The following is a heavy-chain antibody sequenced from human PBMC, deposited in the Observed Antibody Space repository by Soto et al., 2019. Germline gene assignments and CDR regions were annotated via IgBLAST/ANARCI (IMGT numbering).Heavy chain of an antibody. CDR2: IIPIFATF. CDR1: GGTFRTYA. D-gene: IGHD6-19*01. CDR3: AKGAVAGTPTSYYYYGMDV. J-gene: IGHJ6*02. Sequence: QVQLLQSGAEVKKPGSSVRVSCEASGGTFRTYAISWVRQAPGQGLEWMGEIIPIFATFNFAQKFQGRVTITADESTTTVYMDMRSLRSEDTAVYYCAKGAVAGTPTSYYYYGMDVWGQGTKVTVS. V-gene: IGHV1-69*12.